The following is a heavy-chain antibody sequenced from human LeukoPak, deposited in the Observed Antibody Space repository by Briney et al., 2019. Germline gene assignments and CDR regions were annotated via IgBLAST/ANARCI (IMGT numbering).Heavy chain of an antibody. Sequence: GGSLRLSCAASGFTFSSYAMSWVRQAPGKGLEWVSAISGSGGSTYYADSVKGRFTISRDNSKNTLYPQMNSLRAEDTAVYYCAKPEGEVVTPYDAFDIWGQGTMVTVSS. CDR2: ISGSGGST. J-gene: IGHJ3*02. CDR3: AKPEGEVVTPYDAFDI. CDR1: GFTFSSYA. V-gene: IGHV3-23*01. D-gene: IGHD2-15*01.